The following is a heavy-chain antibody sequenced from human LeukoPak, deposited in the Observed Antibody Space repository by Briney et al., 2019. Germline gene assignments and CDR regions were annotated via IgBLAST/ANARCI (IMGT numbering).Heavy chain of an antibody. CDR3: ARLEGYCSGGSCYFAFDI. J-gene: IGHJ3*02. V-gene: IGHV3-21*06. CDR1: GFTFGDYL. D-gene: IGHD2-15*01. CDR2: ISTTSRYI. Sequence: GGSLRLSCTASGFTFGDYLMSWFRQAPGKGLEWVSSISTTSRYIDYIDSAKGRFTISRDNAKNTLYLQMNSLRAEDTAVYYCARLEGYCSGGSCYFAFDIWGQGTMVTVSS.